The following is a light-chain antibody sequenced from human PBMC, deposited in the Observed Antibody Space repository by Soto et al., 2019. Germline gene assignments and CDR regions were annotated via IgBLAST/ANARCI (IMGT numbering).Light chain of an antibody. Sequence: NVVCHSLGTVSLYQSERANLSCRASQSVSNNYLAWYQQKPGQAPRLLIYGASNRATGIPDRFSGSGSGTDFTLTISRLEPEDFAVYYCQPYGSSGPFGQGAKV. J-gene: IGKJ1*01. CDR2: GAS. CDR3: QPYGSSGP. CDR1: QSVSNNY. V-gene: IGKV3-20*01.